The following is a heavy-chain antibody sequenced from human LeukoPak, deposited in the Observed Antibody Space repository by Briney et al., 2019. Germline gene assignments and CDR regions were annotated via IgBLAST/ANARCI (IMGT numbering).Heavy chain of an antibody. J-gene: IGHJ6*03. D-gene: IGHD4-23*01. CDR2: IYYSGST. CDR3: ARDRRDYGGNSPYYYYMDV. Sequence: SETLSLTCTVSGGSISSYYWSWIRQPPGKGLEWIGYIYYSGSTNYNPSLKSRVTISVDTSKNQFSLKLSSVTAADTAVYYCARDRRDYGGNSPYYYYMDVWGKGTTVTVSS. V-gene: IGHV4-59*12. CDR1: GGSISSYY.